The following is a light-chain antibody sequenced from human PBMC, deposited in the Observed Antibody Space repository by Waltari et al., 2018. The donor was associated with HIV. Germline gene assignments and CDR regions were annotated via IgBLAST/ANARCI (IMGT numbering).Light chain of an antibody. CDR3: GTWDSSLSGVV. V-gene: IGLV1-51*01. CDR2: DDN. Sequence: QSVLTQPPSVSAAPGQKVTISCSGSSSNIGKNFVSWFKQLPGTAPKPLIYDDNKLPSGIPDRFSGSKSGTSATLGITGLQTGDEADYYCGTWDSSLSGVVFGGGTKLTVL. J-gene: IGLJ2*01. CDR1: SSNIGKNF.